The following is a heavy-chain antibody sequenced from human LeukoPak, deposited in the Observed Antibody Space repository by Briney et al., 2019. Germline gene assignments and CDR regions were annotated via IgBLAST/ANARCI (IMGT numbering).Heavy chain of an antibody. Sequence: SETLSLTCTVSGDSISSYYWNWIRQPPGKGLEWIGYIFYTGSTNYNPSLKSRVTISLDTSKNQFSLKLNSVTAADTAVYYCATDYYDSRRRAFDIWGQGTMVTVSS. CDR3: ATDYYDSRRRAFDI. CDR2: IFYTGST. J-gene: IGHJ3*02. V-gene: IGHV4-59*01. D-gene: IGHD3-22*01. CDR1: GDSISSYY.